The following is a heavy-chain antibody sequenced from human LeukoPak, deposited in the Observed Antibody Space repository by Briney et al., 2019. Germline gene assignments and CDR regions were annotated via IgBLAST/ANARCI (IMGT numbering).Heavy chain of an antibody. J-gene: IGHJ4*02. CDR3: ARRYYGSGFDY. CDR2: INHSGST. V-gene: IGHV4-34*01. CDR1: GGSFSGYY. D-gene: IGHD3-10*01. Sequence: PSETLSLTCAVYGGSFSGYYWSWIRQPPGKGLEWIGEINHSGSTNYNPSLKSRVTISVDTSKNQFSLKLSSVTAADTAVYYCARRYYGSGFDYWGQGTLVTVFS.